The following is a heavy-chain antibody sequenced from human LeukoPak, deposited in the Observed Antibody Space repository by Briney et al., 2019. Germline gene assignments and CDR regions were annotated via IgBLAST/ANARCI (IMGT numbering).Heavy chain of an antibody. J-gene: IGHJ4*02. CDR2: INHSGST. Sequence: SETLSLTCAVYGGSFSGYYWSWIRQPPGKGLEWIGEINHSGSTNYNPSLKSRVTISVDTSKNQFSLKLSSVTAADTAVYYCASCSKIDSSGYYYHFDYWGQGTLVTVSS. CDR1: GGSFSGYY. D-gene: IGHD3-22*01. V-gene: IGHV4-34*01. CDR3: ASCSKIDSSGYYYHFDY.